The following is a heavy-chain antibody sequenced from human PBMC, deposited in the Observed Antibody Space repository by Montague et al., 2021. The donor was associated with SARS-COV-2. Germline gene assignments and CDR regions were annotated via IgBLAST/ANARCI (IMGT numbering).Heavy chain of an antibody. Sequence: CAISGDSVSSISASWDWLRSSLSSRFQLLCRLYFMSKWYNDYAVSVRGRVTINPDTSKNQFSLQLNSVTPEDTAIHYCTSGREGNYNVMDVWGQGTTVTVSS. V-gene: IGHV6-1*01. J-gene: IGHJ6*02. CDR1: GDSVSSISAS. CDR2: LYFMSKWYN. D-gene: IGHD1-1*01. CDR3: TSGREGNYNVMDV.